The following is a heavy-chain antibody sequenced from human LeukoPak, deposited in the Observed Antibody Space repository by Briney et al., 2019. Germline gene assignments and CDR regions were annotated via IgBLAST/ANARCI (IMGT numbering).Heavy chain of an antibody. CDR1: GYTFTGHY. Sequence: GASVKVSCKASGYTFTGHYMHWVRQAPGQGLEWMGWINPNSGGTNYAQKFQGRVTMTRDTSISTAYMELGRMRSDDTAVYYCARDSAGDLDSWGQGTLATVSS. V-gene: IGHV1-2*02. D-gene: IGHD7-27*01. CDR3: ARDSAGDLDS. J-gene: IGHJ4*02. CDR2: INPNSGGT.